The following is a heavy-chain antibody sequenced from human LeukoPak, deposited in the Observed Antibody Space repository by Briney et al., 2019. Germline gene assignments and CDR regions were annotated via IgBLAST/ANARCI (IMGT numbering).Heavy chain of an antibody. CDR2: INPNSGGT. Sequence: ASVKVSCKASGYTFTGYYMHWVRQAPGQGLEWMGWINPNSGGTNYAQKFQGRVTMTRGTSISTAYMELSRVRSDDTAVYYCARGPNTGIVGATNSDDAFDIWGQGAMVTVSS. V-gene: IGHV1-2*02. CDR1: GYTFTGYY. J-gene: IGHJ3*02. CDR3: ARGPNTGIVGATNSDDAFDI. D-gene: IGHD1-26*01.